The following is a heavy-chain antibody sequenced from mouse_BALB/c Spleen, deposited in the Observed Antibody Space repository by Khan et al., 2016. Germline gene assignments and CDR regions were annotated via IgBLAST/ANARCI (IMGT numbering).Heavy chain of an antibody. CDR3: ARDYYGSSYFDY. CDR1: GYSITSDYA. V-gene: IGHV3-2*02. Sequence: EVQLQESGPGLVKPSQSLSLTCTVTGYSITSDYAWNWIRQFPGNKLEWMGYMSYSGSTSYNPSLKSRISITRDTSKNQFFLQLNSVTTEDTATYDCARDYYGSSYFDYWGQGTTLTVSS. D-gene: IGHD1-1*01. CDR2: MSYSGST. J-gene: IGHJ2*01.